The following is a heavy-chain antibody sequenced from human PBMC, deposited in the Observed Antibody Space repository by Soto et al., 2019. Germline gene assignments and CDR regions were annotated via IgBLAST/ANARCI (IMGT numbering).Heavy chain of an antibody. J-gene: IGHJ3*02. CDR1: GVTFSNAW. D-gene: IGHD6-13*01. CDR2: IRSKTDGGTT. V-gene: IGHV3-15*01. CDR3: TTTRPGTNVLDN. Sequence: GGSLRLSCAASGVTFSNAWMNWVRQAPGKGLEYIGRIRSKTDGGTTEYAAPVEGRITISRDDSKNTLYLQMGGLKTEDTAVYYCTTTRPGTNVLDNLGQGTLVTVSS.